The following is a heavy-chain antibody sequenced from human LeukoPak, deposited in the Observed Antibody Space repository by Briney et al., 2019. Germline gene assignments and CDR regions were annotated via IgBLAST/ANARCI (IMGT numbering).Heavy chain of an antibody. CDR2: IYTRGST. Sequence: SETLSLTCTVSGGSISSYYWSWIRQPAGKGLGWVGCIYTRGSTNYNPSLKSRATMSADTSKNQFSLKLSSVTAADTAVYYCARVLCGPTHYFDDWGQGTLVTVSS. D-gene: IGHD2-21*01. J-gene: IGHJ4*02. CDR1: GGSISSYY. CDR3: ARVLCGPTHYFDD. V-gene: IGHV4-4*07.